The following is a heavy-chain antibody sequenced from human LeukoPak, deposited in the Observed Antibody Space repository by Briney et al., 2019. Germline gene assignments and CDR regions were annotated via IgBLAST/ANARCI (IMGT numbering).Heavy chain of an antibody. CDR3: ARDRSGDSTAYYTDY. CDR2: IYSGGST. Sequence: GGSLRLSCAASGFTVSSTYMTWVRQAPGKGLEWVSLIYSGGSTIYADSVKGRFTISRGNSKNTVYLQMNSLRAEDTAVYYCARDRSGDSTAYYTDYWGQGTLVTVSS. D-gene: IGHD3-22*01. V-gene: IGHV3-66*01. CDR1: GFTVSSTY. J-gene: IGHJ4*02.